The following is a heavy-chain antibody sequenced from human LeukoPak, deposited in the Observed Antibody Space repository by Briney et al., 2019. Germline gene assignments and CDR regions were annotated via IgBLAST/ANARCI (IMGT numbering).Heavy chain of an antibody. D-gene: IGHD2-21*02. CDR2: IYTRGST. J-gene: IGHJ4*02. CDR1: GGSINNYY. Sequence: NSSETLSLTCTVSGGSINNYYWSWIRQPAGKGLEWIGRIYTRGSTNYNPSLKSRVTMSVDTSKNQFSLKLSSVTAADTAVYYCARLRAHIVVVTAGYYFGYWGQGTLVTVSS. CDR3: ARLRAHIVVVTAGYYFGY. V-gene: IGHV4-4*07.